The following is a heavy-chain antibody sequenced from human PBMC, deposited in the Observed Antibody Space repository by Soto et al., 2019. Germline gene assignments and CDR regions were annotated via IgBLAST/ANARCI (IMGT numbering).Heavy chain of an antibody. CDR3: AKLGLRYFDWFSWFDP. CDR1: GFTFSSYA. D-gene: IGHD3-9*01. V-gene: IGHV3-23*01. J-gene: IGHJ5*02. CDR2: ISGSGGST. Sequence: GGSLRLSCAASGFTFSSYAMSWVRQAPGKGLEWVSAISGSGGSTYYADSVKGRFTISRDNSKNTLYLQMNSLRAEDTAVYYCAKLGLRYFDWFSWFDPWGQGTLVTVSS.